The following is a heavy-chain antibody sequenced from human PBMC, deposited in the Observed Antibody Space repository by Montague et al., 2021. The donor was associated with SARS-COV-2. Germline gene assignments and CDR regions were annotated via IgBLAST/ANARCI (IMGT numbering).Heavy chain of an antibody. CDR3: ARSDLSVIGLVVFVTRGGYFDL. J-gene: IGHJ2*01. Sequence: SETLSLTCAVYGGSFSDYYWAWIRQPPGKGLEWIGGIYYTGSAYYNPSLKGRVTLSGDTSKNQFSLKLKSVTAADTAVYYCARSDLSVIGLVVFVTRGGYFDLWGRGTPVTVSS. D-gene: IGHD3/OR15-3a*01. CDR2: IYYTGSA. V-gene: IGHV4-34*01. CDR1: GGSFSDYY.